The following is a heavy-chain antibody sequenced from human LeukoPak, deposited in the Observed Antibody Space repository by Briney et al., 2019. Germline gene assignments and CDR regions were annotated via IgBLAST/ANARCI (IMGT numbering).Heavy chain of an antibody. CDR3: ARGSLRLGELSYSY. J-gene: IGHJ4*02. Sequence: PGGSLRLSCAASGFTFSSYSMNWVRQAPGKGLEWVSSISSSSSYIYYADSVKGRFTISRDNAKNSLYLQMNSLRVEDTAVYYCARGSLRLGELSYSYWGQGTLVTVSS. D-gene: IGHD3-16*02. CDR1: GFTFSSYS. CDR2: ISSSSSYI. V-gene: IGHV3-21*01.